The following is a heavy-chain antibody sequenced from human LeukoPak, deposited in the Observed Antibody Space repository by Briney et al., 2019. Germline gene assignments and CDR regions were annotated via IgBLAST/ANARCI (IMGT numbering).Heavy chain of an antibody. J-gene: IGHJ4*02. CDR1: GFTFSGSA. Sequence: GGSLRLSCAASGFTFSGSAMHWVRQAPGKGLEWVSSISSSSSYIYYADSVKGRFTISRDNAKNSLYLQMNSLRAEDTAVYYCARERDYYDSSGFLDYFDYWGQGTLVTVSS. D-gene: IGHD3-22*01. V-gene: IGHV3-21*01. CDR3: ARERDYYDSSGFLDYFDY. CDR2: ISSSSSYI.